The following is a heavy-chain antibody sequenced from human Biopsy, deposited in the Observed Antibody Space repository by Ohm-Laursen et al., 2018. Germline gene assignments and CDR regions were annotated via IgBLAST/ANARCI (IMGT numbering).Heavy chain of an antibody. D-gene: IGHD1-1*01. CDR3: AADINVWNVNY. CDR2: FAPENGRI. Sequence: SVKVSCQVSGYSLTELSMHRVRQAPGQGLEWMGGFAPENGRIVYSQKFQGRVTMTEDTSTSTAYMEVWRLRSDDTAVYYCAADINVWNVNYWGQGTQVIVSS. V-gene: IGHV1-24*01. CDR1: GYSLTELS. J-gene: IGHJ4*02.